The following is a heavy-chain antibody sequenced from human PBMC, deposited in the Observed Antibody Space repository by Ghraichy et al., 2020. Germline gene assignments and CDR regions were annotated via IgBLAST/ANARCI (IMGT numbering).Heavy chain of an antibody. J-gene: IGHJ6*02. CDR2: INHSGST. Sequence: SETLSLTCAVYGGSFSGYYWSWIRQPPGKGLEWIGEINHSGSTNYNPSLKSRVTISVDTSKNQFSLKLSSVTAADTAVYYCASYRYSSSSGYYYGMDVWGQGTTVTVSS. V-gene: IGHV4-34*01. CDR3: ASYRYSSSSGYYYGMDV. D-gene: IGHD6-6*01. CDR1: GGSFSGYY.